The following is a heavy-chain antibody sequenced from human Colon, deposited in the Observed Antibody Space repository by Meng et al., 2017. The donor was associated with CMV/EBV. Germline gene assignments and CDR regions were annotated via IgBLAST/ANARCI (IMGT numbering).Heavy chain of an antibody. V-gene: IGHV1-18*01. J-gene: IGHJ4*02. CDR1: GATFIDFV. CDR2: ISAYNGNT. Sequence: QVQVVEYGTEGKETVAAVTFSCTASGATFIDFVICWVRQAPGQGLEWMGWISAYNGNTNYAPEFQGRVTLTTDTSTTTDTSTTTVYMELRSLRSDDTAIYYCATELSRGGYWGQGTLVTVSS. CDR3: ATELSRGGY.